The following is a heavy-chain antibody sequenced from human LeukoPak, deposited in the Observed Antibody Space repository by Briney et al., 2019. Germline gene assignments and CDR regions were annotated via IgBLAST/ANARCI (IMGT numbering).Heavy chain of an antibody. CDR1: GGSISSSNW. D-gene: IGHD2-15*01. V-gene: IGHV4-4*02. Sequence: PSETLSLTCAVSGGSISSSNWWSWVRQPPGKGLEWIGEIYHSGSTNYNPSLKSRVTISVDKSKNQFSLKLSSVTAADTAVYYCARDGCSGESCYRSWFDPWGQGTLVTVSS. CDR2: IYHSGST. J-gene: IGHJ5*02. CDR3: ARDGCSGESCYRSWFDP.